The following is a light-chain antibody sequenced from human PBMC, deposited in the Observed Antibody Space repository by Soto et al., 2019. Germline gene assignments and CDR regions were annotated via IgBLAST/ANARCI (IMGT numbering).Light chain of an antibody. CDR1: QSVLYSSNNKNY. J-gene: IGKJ4*01. Sequence: DIVMTQSPDSLAVSLGESATINCKSSQSVLYSSNNKNYLAWYQQKPGQPPKLLIYWASTRESGVPDRFSGSGSGTDFTLTIRSLQAEDVAVYYCQQYDSTPLTFGGGTTVEIK. CDR2: WAS. V-gene: IGKV4-1*01. CDR3: QQYDSTPLT.